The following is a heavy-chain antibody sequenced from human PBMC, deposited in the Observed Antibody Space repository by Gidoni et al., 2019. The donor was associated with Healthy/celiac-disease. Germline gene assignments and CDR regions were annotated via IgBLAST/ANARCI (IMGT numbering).Heavy chain of an antibody. J-gene: IGHJ4*02. CDR3: AKDRGRGSYSY. CDR2: IRGSGGST. V-gene: IGHV3-23*01. CDR1: GFTFSSYA. D-gene: IGHD1-26*01. Sequence: EVQLLESGGGLVQPGGSLRLSCAASGFTFSSYAMSWVRQAPGKGLEWGSAIRGSGGSTYYADYVKGRYTISRDNSKNTLYLQMNSLRAEDTAVYYCAKDRGRGSYSYWGQGTLVTVSS.